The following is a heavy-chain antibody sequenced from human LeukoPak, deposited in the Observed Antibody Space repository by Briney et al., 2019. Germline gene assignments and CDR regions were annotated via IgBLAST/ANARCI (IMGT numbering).Heavy chain of an antibody. D-gene: IGHD3-22*01. J-gene: IGHJ4*02. CDR1: GFNFSSYA. CDR2: ISASGGST. Sequence: PGGSLRLSCAASGFNFSSYAMIWVRQAAGKGLEGVAGISASGGSTYYADSVRGRFPISRDNSKNTLYLQMNSLRAEDTAVYYCAKGYDSSGYYPTPFDYWGQGTLVTVSS. CDR3: AKGYDSSGYYPTPFDY. V-gene: IGHV3-23*01.